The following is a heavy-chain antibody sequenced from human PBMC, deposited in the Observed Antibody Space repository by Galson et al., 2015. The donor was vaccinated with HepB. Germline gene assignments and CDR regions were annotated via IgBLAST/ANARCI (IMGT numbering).Heavy chain of an antibody. CDR3: ARGPYSSGWLPY. D-gene: IGHD6-19*01. Sequence: SVKVSCKASGGTFSSYTISWVRQAPGRGLEWMGRIIPILGIANYAQKFQGRVTITADKSTSTAYMELSSLRSEDTAVYYCARGPYSSGWLPYWGQGTLVTVSS. CDR1: GGTFSSYT. J-gene: IGHJ4*02. V-gene: IGHV1-69*02. CDR2: IIPILGIA.